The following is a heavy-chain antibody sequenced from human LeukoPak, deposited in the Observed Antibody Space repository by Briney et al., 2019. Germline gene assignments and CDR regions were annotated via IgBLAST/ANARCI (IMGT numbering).Heavy chain of an antibody. D-gene: IGHD2-2*01. CDR2: IYYSGTT. Sequence: SETLSLTCTVSGGSISSDYWSWIRQPPGKGLEWIGYIYYSGTTNYNPSLKSRVTISVDTSKNQFSLKLSSVTAADTAVYYCARGLGYCSSTSCYRTTAKTYYMDVWGKGTTVTVSS. CDR1: GGSISSDY. V-gene: IGHV4-59*12. CDR3: ARGLGYCSSTSCYRTTAKTYYMDV. J-gene: IGHJ6*03.